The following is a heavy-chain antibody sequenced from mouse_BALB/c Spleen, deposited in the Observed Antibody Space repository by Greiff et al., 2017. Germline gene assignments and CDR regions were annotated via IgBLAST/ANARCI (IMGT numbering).Heavy chain of an antibody. V-gene: IGHV5-6-4*01. CDR3: TRDEDGLDY. Sequence: EVQRVESGGGLVKPGGSLKLSCAASGFTFSSYTMSWVRQTPEKRLEWVATISSGGSYTYYPDSVKGRFTISRDNAKNTLYLQMSSLKSEDTAMYYCTRDEDGLDYWGQGTTLTVSS. J-gene: IGHJ2*01. CDR1: GFTFSSYT. D-gene: IGHD2-3*01. CDR2: ISSGGSYT.